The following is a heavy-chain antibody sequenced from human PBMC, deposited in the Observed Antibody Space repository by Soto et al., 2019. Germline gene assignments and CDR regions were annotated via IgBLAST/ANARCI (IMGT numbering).Heavy chain of an antibody. V-gene: IGHV4-4*02. Sequence: QVQLQESGPGLVKPSETMSLTCVVSGGSISSSQWWSWVRQSPGKGLEWIGEIYHSGSTNYNPYLYSRVTLSLDKSKNHFSLKLTSVTAADTAVYYCATREGLPYPSDIWGQGTMVTVSS. CDR1: GGSISSSQW. D-gene: IGHD1-26*01. CDR2: IYHSGST. CDR3: ATREGLPYPSDI. J-gene: IGHJ3*02.